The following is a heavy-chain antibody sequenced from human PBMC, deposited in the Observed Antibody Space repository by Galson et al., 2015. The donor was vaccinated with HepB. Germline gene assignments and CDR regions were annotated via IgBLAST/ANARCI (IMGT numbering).Heavy chain of an antibody. CDR2: INHSGST. D-gene: IGHD4-11*01. V-gene: IGHV4-34*01. CDR1: GGSFSGYY. J-gene: IGHJ4*02. CDR3: ARGLPPTTVTSYYFDY. Sequence: SETLSLTCAVYGGSFSGYYWSWIRQPPGKGLEWIGEINHSGSTNYNPSLKSRVTISVDTSKNQFSLKLSSVTAADTAVYYCARGLPPTTVTSYYFDYWGQGTLVTVSS.